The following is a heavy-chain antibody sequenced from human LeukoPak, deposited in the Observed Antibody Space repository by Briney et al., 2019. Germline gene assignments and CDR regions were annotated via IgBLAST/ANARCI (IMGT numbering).Heavy chain of an antibody. D-gene: IGHD7-27*01. CDR1: GFTFTDAW. CDR2: IKSKTDGGTT. V-gene: IGHV3-15*01. J-gene: IGHJ4*02. Sequence: GGSLRLSCAGSGFTFTDAWMSWVGQAPGKGLEWVGHIKSKTDGGTTDYAAPVKGRFIISRDDSKNTLYLQMNSLKTEDTAVYYCSTEYWGAFNYWGQGSLVTVSS. CDR3: STEYWGAFNY.